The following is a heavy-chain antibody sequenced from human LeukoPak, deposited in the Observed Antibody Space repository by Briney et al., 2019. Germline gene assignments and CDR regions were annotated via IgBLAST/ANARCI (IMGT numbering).Heavy chain of an antibody. D-gene: IGHD6-13*01. Sequence: SSETLSLTCTVSGDSIRTYYWSWIRQPPGKGVEWIGYIYYSETANYNPSLKSRVTISVDTSKNQFSLKLTSVTAADTAVYYCARVYYSSSYDYWYFDLWGRGTLVTVSS. CDR1: GDSIRTYY. CDR2: IYYSETA. V-gene: IGHV4-59*01. J-gene: IGHJ2*01. CDR3: ARVYYSSSYDYWYFDL.